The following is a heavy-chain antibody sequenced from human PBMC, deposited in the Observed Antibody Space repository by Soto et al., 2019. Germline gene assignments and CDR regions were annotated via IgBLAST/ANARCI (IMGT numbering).Heavy chain of an antibody. J-gene: IGHJ3*02. Sequence: QVQLVQSGAEVKKPGASVKVSCKASGYTFTSYGISWVRQAPGQGLEWMGWISAYNGNTNYAQKLQGRVNMTTVTSTNTANMELRSLESDDTGVYYCARVTHVQWLTEGAFDIWGQVTMVTVSS. CDR1: GYTFTSYG. D-gene: IGHD6-19*01. V-gene: IGHV1-18*01. CDR2: ISAYNGNT. CDR3: ARVTHVQWLTEGAFDI.